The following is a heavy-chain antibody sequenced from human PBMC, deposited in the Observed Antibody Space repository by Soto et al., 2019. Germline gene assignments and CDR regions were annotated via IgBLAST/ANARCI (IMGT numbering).Heavy chain of an antibody. D-gene: IGHD6-6*01. Sequence: GGSLRLSCAASGFTVSSNYMSWVRQAPGKGLEWVSVIYSGGSTYYADSVKGRFTISRDNSKNTLYLQMNSLRAEDTAVYYCTRAGVGSIATRDYYYGMDVWGQGTTVTVSS. V-gene: IGHV3-53*01. CDR2: IYSGGST. CDR3: TRAGVGSIATRDYYYGMDV. J-gene: IGHJ6*02. CDR1: GFTVSSNY.